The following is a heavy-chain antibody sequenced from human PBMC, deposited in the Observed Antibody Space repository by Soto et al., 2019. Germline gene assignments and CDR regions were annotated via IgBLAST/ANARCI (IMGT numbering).Heavy chain of an antibody. CDR1: GGTFNTYA. D-gene: IGHD3-10*01. Sequence: QVQLVQSGAEMKKPGSSVKVSCQSSGGTFNTYAMNWVRQAPGQGPEWMGDISPMFGAANYAPKFQGRVPITADESTGNSYMQLSSLTSEDTALYFCAREVQVHTPAFVYWGQGTLVTVSS. V-gene: IGHV1-69*19. CDR2: ISPMFGAA. CDR3: AREVQVHTPAFVY. J-gene: IGHJ4*02.